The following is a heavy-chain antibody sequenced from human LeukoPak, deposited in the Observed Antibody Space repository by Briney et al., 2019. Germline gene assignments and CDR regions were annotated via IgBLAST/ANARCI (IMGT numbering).Heavy chain of an antibody. CDR3: ARDFGHSSGYYPFDY. D-gene: IGHD3-22*01. J-gene: IGHJ4*02. CDR2: IYYSGST. V-gene: IGHV4-59*12. Sequence: SETLSLTCTVSGGSISSYYWSWIRQPPGKGLEWIGYIYYSGSTNYNPSLKSRVTISVDTSKNQFSLKLSSVTAADTAVYYCARDFGHSSGYYPFDYWGQGTLVTVSS. CDR1: GGSISSYY.